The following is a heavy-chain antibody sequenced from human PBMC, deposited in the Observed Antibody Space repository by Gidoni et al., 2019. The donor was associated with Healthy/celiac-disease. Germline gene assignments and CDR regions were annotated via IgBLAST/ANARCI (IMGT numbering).Heavy chain of an antibody. CDR1: GYTFTSYY. Sequence: QVQLVQSGAEVKKPGASVKVSCKASGYTFTSYYMHWVRQAPGQGLEWMGIINPSGGSTSYAQKFQGRVTMTRDTSTSTVYMELSSLRSEDTAVYYCAREGKGFYEWWVSDYWGQGTLVTVSS. CDR2: INPSGGST. J-gene: IGHJ4*02. CDR3: AREGKGFYEWWVSDY. V-gene: IGHV1-46*01. D-gene: IGHD2-8*01.